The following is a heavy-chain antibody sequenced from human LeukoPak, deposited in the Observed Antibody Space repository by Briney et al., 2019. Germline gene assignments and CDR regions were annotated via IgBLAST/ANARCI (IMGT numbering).Heavy chain of an antibody. CDR1: GFAFSSYG. CDR3: AKALSGYRVFCFDY. J-gene: IGHJ4*02. V-gene: IGHV3-30*18. CDR2: ISYDGSNK. Sequence: QSGGSLRLSCAASGFAFSSYGMHWVRQAPGKGLEWVAVISYDGSNKYYADSVKGRFTISRDNSKNTLYLQMNSLRAEDTAVYYCAKALSGYRVFCFDYWGQGTLVTVSS. D-gene: IGHD5-12*01.